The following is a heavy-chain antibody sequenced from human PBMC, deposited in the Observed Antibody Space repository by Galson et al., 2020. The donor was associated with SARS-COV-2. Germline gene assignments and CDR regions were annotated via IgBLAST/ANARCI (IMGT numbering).Heavy chain of an antibody. Sequence: GGSLRLSCAASGFTFSNYGMHWVRQAPGKGLEWVAVIWSHGGDKYYADSVKDRFTISRDNSKNMVYLQMNSLRAEDTAIYYCARWGIAAKGGTDVWGQGTTVTVSS. V-gene: IGHV3-33*08. CDR2: IWSHGGDK. D-gene: IGHD6-25*01. CDR1: GFTFSNYG. J-gene: IGHJ6*02. CDR3: ARWGIAAKGGTDV.